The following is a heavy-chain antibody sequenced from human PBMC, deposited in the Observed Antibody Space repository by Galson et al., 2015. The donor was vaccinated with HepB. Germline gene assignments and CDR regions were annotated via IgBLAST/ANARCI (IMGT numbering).Heavy chain of an antibody. CDR2: IYGDGRT. J-gene: IGHJ4*02. CDR1: GFTVRGNY. V-gene: IGHV3-53*01. CDR3: ARDLRSGSMPF. D-gene: IGHD3-3*01. Sequence: SLRLSCAASGFTVRGNYMSWVRQAPGKGLEWVSVIYGDGRTFYADSVKGRFTISGDNSKNTLYLQMNSLRADDSAVYYCARDLRSGSMPFWGQGTLVTVSS.